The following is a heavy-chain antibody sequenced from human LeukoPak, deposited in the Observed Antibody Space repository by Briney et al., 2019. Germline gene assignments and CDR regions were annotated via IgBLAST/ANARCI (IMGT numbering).Heavy chain of an antibody. CDR3: AREARLAVLDY. CDR2: INSAGSTT. CDR1: GFTFSSYW. J-gene: IGHJ4*02. Sequence: GGSLRLSCAASGFTFSSYWMHWVRQAPGKGLVWVSHINSAGSTTGYADSVKGRFTISRDNAKNTLYLQMHSLRAEDTAVYYCAREARLAVLDYWGQGTLVTVSS. D-gene: IGHD5-12*01. V-gene: IGHV3-74*01.